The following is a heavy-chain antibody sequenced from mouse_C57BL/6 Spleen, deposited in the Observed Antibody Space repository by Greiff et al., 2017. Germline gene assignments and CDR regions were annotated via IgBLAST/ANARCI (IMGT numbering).Heavy chain of an antibody. D-gene: IGHD1-1*01. J-gene: IGHJ2*01. CDR1: GYSITSGYY. V-gene: IGHV3-6*01. CDR3: ARGIYYGHFDY. CDR2: ISYDGSN. Sequence: VQLKQSGPGLVKPSQSLSLTCSVTGYSITSGYYWNWIRQFPGNKLEWMGYISYDGSNNYNPSLKNRISITRDTSKNQFFLKLNSVTTEDTATYCCARGIYYGHFDYWGQGTTLTVSS.